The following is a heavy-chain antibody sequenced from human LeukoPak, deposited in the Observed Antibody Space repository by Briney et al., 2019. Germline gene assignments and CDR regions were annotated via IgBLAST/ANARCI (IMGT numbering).Heavy chain of an antibody. D-gene: IGHD3-22*01. Sequence: PGGSLRLSCAASGFTFSSYAMSWVRQAPGKGLEWVSAISGSGGSTYYADSVKGRFTISRDNSKNTLYLQMNSLRAEDTAVYYCAKPERGYPYYYDSSGLASSVDYWGQGTLVTVSS. CDR1: GFTFSSYA. V-gene: IGHV3-23*01. CDR2: ISGSGGST. CDR3: AKPERGYPYYYDSSGLASSVDY. J-gene: IGHJ4*02.